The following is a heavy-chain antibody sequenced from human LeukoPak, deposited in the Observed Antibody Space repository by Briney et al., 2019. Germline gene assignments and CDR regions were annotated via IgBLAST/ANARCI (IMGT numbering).Heavy chain of an antibody. V-gene: IGHV1-18*01. D-gene: IGHD3-22*01. J-gene: IGHJ4*02. CDR1: GGTFSSYA. CDR2: ISAYNGNT. Sequence: ASVKVSCKASGGTFSSYAITWVRQAPGQGLEWMGWISAYNGNTNYAQKLQGRVTMTTDTSTSTAYMELRSLRSDDTAVYYCARDYYYDSSGYLPYWGQGTLVTVSS. CDR3: ARDYYYDSSGYLPY.